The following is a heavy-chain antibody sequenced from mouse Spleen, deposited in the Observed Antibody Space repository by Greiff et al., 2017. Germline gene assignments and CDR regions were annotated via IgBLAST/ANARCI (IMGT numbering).Heavy chain of an antibody. Sequence: QVQLQQSGAELVRPGSSVKISCKASGYAFSSYWMNWVKQRPGQGLEWIGQIYPGDGDTNYNGKFKGKATLTADKSSSTAYMQLSSLTSEDSAVYFCARETTVVPGRYFDYWGQGTTLTVSS. J-gene: IGHJ2*01. D-gene: IGHD1-1*01. CDR2: IYPGDGDT. CDR3: ARETTVVPGRYFDY. V-gene: IGHV1-80*01. CDR1: GYAFSSYW.